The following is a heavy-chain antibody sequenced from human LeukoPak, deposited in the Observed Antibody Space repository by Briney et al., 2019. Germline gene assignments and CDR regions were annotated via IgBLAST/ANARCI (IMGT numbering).Heavy chain of an antibody. J-gene: IGHJ4*02. CDR1: GLTFSTYW. V-gene: IGHV3-21*01. CDR3: ATGQGAIVGATRNY. CDR2: ISSSSSYI. Sequence: GGSLRLSCAVSGLTFSTYWMSWVRQAPGKGLEWVSSISSSSSYIYYADSVKGRFTISRDNAKNSLYLQMNSLRAEDTAVYYCATGQGAIVGATRNYWGQGTLVTVSS. D-gene: IGHD1-26*01.